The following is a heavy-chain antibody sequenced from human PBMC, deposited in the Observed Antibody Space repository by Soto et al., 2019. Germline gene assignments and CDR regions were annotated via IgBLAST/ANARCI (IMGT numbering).Heavy chain of an antibody. Sequence: QVQLQESGPGLVKPSETLSLTCTVSGGSISSYYWSWIRQPPGKGLEWIGYIYYSGSTNYNPSLKSRVTISVDTSKNQFSLKLSSVTAADTAEYYCASLIAAAGHFAWFDPWGQGTLVTVSS. CDR2: IYYSGST. D-gene: IGHD6-13*01. CDR3: ASLIAAAGHFAWFDP. J-gene: IGHJ5*02. CDR1: GGSISSYY. V-gene: IGHV4-59*01.